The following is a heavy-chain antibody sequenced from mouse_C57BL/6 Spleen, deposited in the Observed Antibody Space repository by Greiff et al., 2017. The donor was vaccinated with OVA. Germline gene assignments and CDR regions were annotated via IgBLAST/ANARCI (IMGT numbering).Heavy chain of an antibody. Sequence: VQRVESGPELVKPGASVKISCKASGYAFSSSWMNWVKQRPGKGLEWIGRIYPGDGDTNYNGKFKGKATLTADKSSSTAYMQLSSLTSEDSAVYFCADGGTWFAYWGQGTLVTVSA. CDR1: GYAFSSSW. D-gene: IGHD2-3*01. CDR2: IYPGDGDT. V-gene: IGHV1-82*01. CDR3: ADGGTWFAY. J-gene: IGHJ3*01.